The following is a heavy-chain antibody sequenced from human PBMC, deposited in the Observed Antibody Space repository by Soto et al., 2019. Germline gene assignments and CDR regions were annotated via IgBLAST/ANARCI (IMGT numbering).Heavy chain of an antibody. CDR3: ARLEATRTTGFTGPYNWFDP. J-gene: IGHJ5*02. V-gene: IGHV5-51*03. CDR1: GYDFNSHW. D-gene: IGHD3-10*01. CDR2: IYPGDSDT. Sequence: EMQLVQSGAEERKPGDSLKISCKGSGYDFNSHWIGWVRQMPGQGLEWMGIIYPGDSDTRYNPSLQGRVTISADKSSSTACLQWSTLEASDTAIYYCARLEATRTTGFTGPYNWFDPWGEGTRVTVSS.